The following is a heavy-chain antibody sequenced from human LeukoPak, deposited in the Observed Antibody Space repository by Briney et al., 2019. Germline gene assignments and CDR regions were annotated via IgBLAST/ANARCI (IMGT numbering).Heavy chain of an antibody. J-gene: IGHJ6*03. CDR2: IYTSGST. CDR3: AREAHSSSWFPLRDYYYMDV. Sequence: SETLSLTCTVSGGSISSGSYYWSWIRQPAGKGLEWIGRIYTSGSTNYNPSLKSRVTISVDTSKNQFSLKLSSVTAADTAVYYCAREAHSSSWFPLRDYYYMDVWGKGTTVTISS. D-gene: IGHD6-13*01. CDR1: GGSISSGSYY. V-gene: IGHV4-61*02.